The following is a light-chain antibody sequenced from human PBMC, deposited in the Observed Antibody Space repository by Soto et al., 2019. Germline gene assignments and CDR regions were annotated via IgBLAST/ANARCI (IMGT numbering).Light chain of an antibody. V-gene: IGKV3-20*01. CDR3: HQYGSSPWT. CDR2: SAS. Sequence: EIVLTQSPGTLSLSPGERATLSCRASQSVSSSHLAWYQQKPGQAPRLLIYSASSRATGIPDRFSGSGSGTDFTLTISRLEPEDFAVYYCHQYGSSPWTFGQGTKVDIK. J-gene: IGKJ1*01. CDR1: QSVSSSH.